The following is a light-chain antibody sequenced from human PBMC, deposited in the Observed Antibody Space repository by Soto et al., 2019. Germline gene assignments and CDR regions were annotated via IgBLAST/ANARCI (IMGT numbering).Light chain of an antibody. CDR3: MQAQA. V-gene: IGKV2-28*01. CDR2: LGS. CDR1: QSLLHSNGYNY. Sequence: DIVMTQSPLSLPVTPGEPASISCRSSQSLLHSNGYNYLDWYLQKPGQSPQLLIYLGSNRASGVPDRFSGSGSGTDFTLKISRVEAEDVGVYYCMQAQAFGGGTKVEIK. J-gene: IGKJ4*01.